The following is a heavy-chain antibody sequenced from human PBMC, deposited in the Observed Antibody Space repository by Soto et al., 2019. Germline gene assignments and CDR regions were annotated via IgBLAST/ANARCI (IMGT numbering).Heavy chain of an antibody. CDR1: GGTFSSYA. Sequence: QVQLVQSGAEVKKPGSSVKVSCKASGGTFSSYAISWVRQAPGQGLEWMGGIIPICGTANYAQKFQGRVTITADESKSTGYRELSSLRSEDTAVYYCAELGGHYDDSSGYVDYWGQGTLVTVSS. D-gene: IGHD3-22*01. V-gene: IGHV1-69*01. CDR2: IIPICGTA. CDR3: AELGGHYDDSSGYVDY. J-gene: IGHJ4*02.